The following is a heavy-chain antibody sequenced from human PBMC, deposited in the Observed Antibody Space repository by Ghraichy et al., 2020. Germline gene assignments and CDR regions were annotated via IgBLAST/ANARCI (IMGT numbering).Heavy chain of an antibody. CDR2: IYSGGST. Sequence: GGSLRLSCAAPGFTVSSNYMSWVRQAPGKGLEWVSVIYSGGSTYYADSVKGRFTISRDNSKNTLYLQMNSLRAEDTAVYYCARDTVRHLYYYYGMDVWGQGTTVTVSS. CDR1: GFTVSSNY. D-gene: IGHD6-6*01. V-gene: IGHV3-53*01. CDR3: ARDTVRHLYYYYGMDV. J-gene: IGHJ6*02.